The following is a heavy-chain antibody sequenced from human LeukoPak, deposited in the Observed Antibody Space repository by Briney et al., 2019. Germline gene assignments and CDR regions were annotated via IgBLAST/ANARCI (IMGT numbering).Heavy chain of an antibody. Sequence: PSETLSLTCAVYGGSCSGYYWSWIRQPPGKGLEGVGEINHSGSTNYNPSLKSRVPISVDTSKNQFSLKLSSVTAADTAVYYSATGRTTYYHGSGRPTRSHVSDWGQGTLVTVPS. D-gene: IGHD3-10*01. CDR1: GGSCSGYY. J-gene: IGHJ4*02. CDR3: ATGRTTYYHGSGRPTRSHVSD. CDR2: INHSGST. V-gene: IGHV4-34*01.